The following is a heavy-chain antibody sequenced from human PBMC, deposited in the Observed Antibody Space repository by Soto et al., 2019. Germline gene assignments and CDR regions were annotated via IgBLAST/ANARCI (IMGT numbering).Heavy chain of an antibody. Sequence: SETLSLTCTVSGGSVHNGSYYWSWLRQPPGKGLEWIGYIYYTGTTNYNPSLKSHVTISVDTSKNQFSLKVKSVSAADTAVYFCARNSRGYIYANYVAAWGKGPLVTVS. D-gene: IGHD5-18*01. J-gene: IGHJ4*02. CDR2: IYYTGTT. CDR1: GGSVHNGSYY. CDR3: ARNSRGYIYANYVAA. V-gene: IGHV4-61*01.